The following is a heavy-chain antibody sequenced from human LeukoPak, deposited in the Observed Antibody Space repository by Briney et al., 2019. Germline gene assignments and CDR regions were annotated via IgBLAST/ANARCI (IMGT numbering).Heavy chain of an antibody. J-gene: IGHJ4*02. CDR3: ARDKIVGATNFDY. D-gene: IGHD1-26*01. CDR1: GFTFSSYS. Sequence: GGSLRLSCAASGFTFSSYSMNWVRQAPGKGLEWVANIKQDGSEKYYVDSVKGRFTISRDNAKSSLYLQMNSLRAEDTAVYYCARDKIVGATNFDYWGQGTLVTVSS. V-gene: IGHV3-7*03. CDR2: IKQDGSEK.